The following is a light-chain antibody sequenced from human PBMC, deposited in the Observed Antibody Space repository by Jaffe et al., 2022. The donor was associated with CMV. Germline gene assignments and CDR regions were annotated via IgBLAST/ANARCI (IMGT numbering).Light chain of an antibody. Sequence: QSVLTQPPSASGTPGQRVTISCSGSSSNIGSNTVNWYQHLPGTAPKLLIYSNNQRPSGVPDRFSGSTSGTSASLAISGLQSDDEADYYCATWDNSLNGRGVFGGGTKLTVL. J-gene: IGLJ2*01. CDR1: SSNIGSNT. V-gene: IGLV1-44*01. CDR2: SNN. CDR3: ATWDNSLNGRGV.